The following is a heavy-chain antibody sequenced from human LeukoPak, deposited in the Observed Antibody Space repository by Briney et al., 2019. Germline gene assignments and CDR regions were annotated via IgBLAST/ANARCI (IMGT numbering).Heavy chain of an antibody. D-gene: IGHD3-10*01. CDR3: ARASVSGIIDY. J-gene: IGHJ4*02. V-gene: IGHV4-34*01. Sequence: GSLRLSCAASGFTFSSYAMSWVRQPPGKGLEWIGEINHSGSTNYNPSLKSRVTISVDTSKNQFSLKLSSVTAADTAVYYCARASVSGIIDYWGQGTLVTVSS. CDR2: INHSGST. CDR1: GFTFSSYA.